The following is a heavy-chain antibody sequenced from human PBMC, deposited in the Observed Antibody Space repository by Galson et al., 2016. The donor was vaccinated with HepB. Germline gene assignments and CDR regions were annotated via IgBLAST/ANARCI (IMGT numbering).Heavy chain of an antibody. Sequence: SLRLSCAASGFTFSSYAMSWVRQAPGKGLEWVSVISGSGASTYYADSVKGRFTISRDNAKNTLYLQMNSLRAEDTAVYYCARPGYCSGSSCYVPFDIWGQGTMATVSS. V-gene: IGHV3-23*01. CDR2: ISGSGAST. D-gene: IGHD2-15*01. J-gene: IGHJ3*02. CDR1: GFTFSSYA. CDR3: ARPGYCSGSSCYVPFDI.